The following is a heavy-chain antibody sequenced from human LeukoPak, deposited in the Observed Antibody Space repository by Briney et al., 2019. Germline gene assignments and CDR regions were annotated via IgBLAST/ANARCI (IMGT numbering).Heavy chain of an antibody. J-gene: IGHJ4*02. Sequence: GGSLRLSCAASGFTFSTYWMSWVRQAPGKGLEWVANIKQDGSEKYYVDSVKGRFTISRDNAKNSLYLQMNSLRAEDTAVYYCARVRITMIVVDYYFDYWGQGTLVTVSS. D-gene: IGHD3-22*01. CDR2: IKQDGSEK. V-gene: IGHV3-7*04. CDR3: ARVRITMIVVDYYFDY. CDR1: GFTFSTYW.